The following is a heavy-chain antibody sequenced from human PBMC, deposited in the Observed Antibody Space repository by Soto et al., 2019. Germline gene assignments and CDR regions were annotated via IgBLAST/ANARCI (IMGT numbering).Heavy chain of an antibody. Sequence: ASVKVSCKASGYTFTSYAMHWVRQAPGQRLEWMGWINAGNGNTKYSQKFQGRVTITRDTSASTAYMELSSLRSEDTAVYYCARGYDFWSGSLKAYGMDVWGQRTTVTVSS. J-gene: IGHJ6*02. D-gene: IGHD3-3*01. CDR1: GYTFTSYA. CDR2: INAGNGNT. CDR3: ARGYDFWSGSLKAYGMDV. V-gene: IGHV1-3*01.